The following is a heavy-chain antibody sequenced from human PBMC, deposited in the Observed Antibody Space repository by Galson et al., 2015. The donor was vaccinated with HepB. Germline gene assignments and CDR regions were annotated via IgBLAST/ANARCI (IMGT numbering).Heavy chain of an antibody. D-gene: IGHD6-13*01. CDR1: GFTFSSYA. CDR3: ARDLTPAAGRGY. CDR2: ISYDGSNK. Sequence: FLRLSCAASGFTFSSYAMHWVRQAPGKGLEWVAVISYDGSNKYYADSVKGRFTISRDNSKNTLYLQMNSLRAEDTAVYYCARDLTPAAGRGYWGQGTPVTVSS. J-gene: IGHJ4*02. V-gene: IGHV3-30*04.